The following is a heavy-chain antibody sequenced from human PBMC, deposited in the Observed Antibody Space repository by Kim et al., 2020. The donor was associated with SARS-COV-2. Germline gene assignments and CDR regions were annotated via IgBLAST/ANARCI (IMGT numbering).Heavy chain of an antibody. Sequence: GGSLRLSCAASGFTFSSYWMSWVRQAPGKGLEWVANIKQDGSEKYYVDSVKGRFTISRDNAKNSLYLQMNSLRAEDTAVYYCARDQSRITIFGVVINYYYMDVWGNGTTVTVSS. D-gene: IGHD3-3*01. V-gene: IGHV3-7*01. CDR2: IKQDGSEK. J-gene: IGHJ6*03. CDR1: GFTFSSYW. CDR3: ARDQSRITIFGVVINYYYMDV.